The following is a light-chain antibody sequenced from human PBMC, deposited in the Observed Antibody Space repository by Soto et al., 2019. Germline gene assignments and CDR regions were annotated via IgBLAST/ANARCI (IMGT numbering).Light chain of an antibody. CDR2: AAS. CDR3: QQSYSTPLT. Sequence: DIQMAQSPSSLSASVGDRVTITCRASQNINRYLNWYQQKPGKVPEVLIYAASRLESGVPSRFSGSGSGTDFTLTISSLRPEDFATYYCQQSYSTPLTFGGGTKVDIK. J-gene: IGKJ4*01. CDR1: QNINRY. V-gene: IGKV1-39*01.